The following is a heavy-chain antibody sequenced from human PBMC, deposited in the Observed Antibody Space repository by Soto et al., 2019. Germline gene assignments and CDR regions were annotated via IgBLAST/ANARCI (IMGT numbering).Heavy chain of an antibody. CDR2: INHSGFT. Sequence: TLSLTCAVSGGSLRGHYWSWIRQSPEKGLEWIGEINHSGFTNYNPTLKSRVTISRDASKNQFSLRLSSMTAADSAVYFCARAAVKLGATLFDSWGQGTLVTVSS. J-gene: IGHJ4*02. CDR3: ARAAVKLGATLFDS. V-gene: IGHV4-34*01. CDR1: GGSLRGHY. D-gene: IGHD1-26*01.